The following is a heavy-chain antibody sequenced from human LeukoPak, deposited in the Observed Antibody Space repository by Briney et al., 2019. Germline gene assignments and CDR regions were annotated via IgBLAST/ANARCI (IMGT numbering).Heavy chain of an antibody. CDR3: TNYTY. CDR2: IRYDGSNK. Sequence: GGSLRLSCAASGFTFSSYGMHWVRQAPGKGLEWVTFIRYDGSNKYYGDSVKGRFTISRDNSKNTLYLQMNSLRAEDTAVYCCTNYTYWGQGTLVTVSS. CDR1: GFTFSSYG. D-gene: IGHD3-16*01. J-gene: IGHJ4*02. V-gene: IGHV3-30*02.